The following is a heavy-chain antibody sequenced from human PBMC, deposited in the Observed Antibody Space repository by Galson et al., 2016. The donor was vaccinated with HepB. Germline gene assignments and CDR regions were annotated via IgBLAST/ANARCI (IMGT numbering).Heavy chain of an antibody. J-gene: IGHJ4*02. Sequence: RLSCAASGFTFSSYSMNWVRQAPGKGLEWVSSISSSSSYIYYADSVKGRFTISRDNAKNSLYLQMNSLRAEDTAVYYCARAETKRITIFGVDFWGQGTLVTVSS. V-gene: IGHV3-21*01. CDR3: ARAETKRITIFGVDF. CDR1: GFTFSSYS. D-gene: IGHD3-3*01. CDR2: ISSSSSYI.